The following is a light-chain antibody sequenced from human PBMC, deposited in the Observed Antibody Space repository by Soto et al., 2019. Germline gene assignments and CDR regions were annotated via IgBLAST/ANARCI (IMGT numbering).Light chain of an antibody. CDR3: QQSYSTPWT. CDR1: QSIIYY. Sequence: DIQMTQSPSSLSASVGDRVTVTCRASQSIIYYLNWYQQKQGRAPRLLIYSTSTLQSGVPSKFSGSASGTDFTLTISSLQPEDFATYYCQQSYSTPWTFGQGTKVDIK. V-gene: IGKV1-39*01. J-gene: IGKJ1*01. CDR2: STS.